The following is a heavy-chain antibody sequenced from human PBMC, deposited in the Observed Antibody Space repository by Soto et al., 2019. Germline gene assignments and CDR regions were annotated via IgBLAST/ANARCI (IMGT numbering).Heavy chain of an antibody. CDR2: ISSDGSNK. D-gene: IGHD2-2*01. J-gene: IGHJ6*02. CDR3: AKDRYCSSTSCYSGHYYYGMDV. CDR1: GFTFSSYG. V-gene: IGHV3-30*18. Sequence: QVQLVESGGGVVQPGRSLRLSCAASGFTFSSYGMHWVRQAPGKGLEWVAVISSDGSNKYYADSVKGRFTISRDNSKNTLYLQMNSLRAEDTAVYYCAKDRYCSSTSCYSGHYYYGMDVWGQGTTVTVSS.